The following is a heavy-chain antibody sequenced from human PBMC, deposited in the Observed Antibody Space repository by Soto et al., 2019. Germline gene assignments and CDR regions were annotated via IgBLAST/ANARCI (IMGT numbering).Heavy chain of an antibody. CDR2: IYYSGST. CDR3: ARDFCGGDCSDDYYYYAMDV. V-gene: IGHV4-61*01. J-gene: IGHJ6*02. D-gene: IGHD2-21*02. CDR1: GGSVIIRSHY. Sequence: SXTLSLTCTVSGGSVIIRSHYWSWIRQPPGKGLEWIGYIYYSGSTKYNPSLRSRVTISVDTSKNQFSLKVSSVTAADTAIYYCARDFCGGDCSDDYYYYAMDVWGQGTTVTVSS.